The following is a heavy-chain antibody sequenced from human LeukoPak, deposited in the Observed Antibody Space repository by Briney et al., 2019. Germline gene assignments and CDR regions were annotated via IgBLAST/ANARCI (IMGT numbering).Heavy chain of an antibody. Sequence: SETLSLTCTVSGASINNNFWTWIRQPPGKGLEWIGYIYSSGSANYNPSLKSRVIISGDTSKNQISLNLTTVTAADTAVYYCASPEEPAAIYYWGQGTLVTVSS. D-gene: IGHD2-2*01. V-gene: IGHV4-59*08. CDR3: ASPEEPAAIYY. J-gene: IGHJ4*02. CDR1: GASINNNF. CDR2: IYSSGSA.